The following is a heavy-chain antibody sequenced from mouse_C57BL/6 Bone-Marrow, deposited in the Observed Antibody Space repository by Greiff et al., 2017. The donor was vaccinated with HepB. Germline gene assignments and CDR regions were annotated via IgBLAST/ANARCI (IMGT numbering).Heavy chain of an antibody. CDR1: GYSFTDYN. CDR2: INPNYGTT. V-gene: IGHV1-39*01. J-gene: IGHJ2*01. CDR3: AREVITTVVATDFDY. Sequence: EVKLMESGPELVKPGASVKISCKASGYSFTDYNMNWVKQSNGKSLEWIGVINPNYGTTSYNQKFKGKATLTVDQSSSTAYMQLNSLTSEDSAVYYCAREVITTVVATDFDYWGQGTTLTVSS. D-gene: IGHD1-1*01.